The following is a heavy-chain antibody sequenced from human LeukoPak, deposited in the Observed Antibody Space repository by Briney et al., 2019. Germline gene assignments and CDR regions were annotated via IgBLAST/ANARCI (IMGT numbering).Heavy chain of an antibody. J-gene: IGHJ4*02. CDR2: MNPNSGNT. D-gene: IGHD4-23*01. CDR1: GYTFTSYD. Sequence: ASVKVSCXASGYTFTSYDINWVRQATGQGLVWMGWMNPNSGNTGYAQKFQGRVTMTRNTSISTAYMELSSLRSEDTAVYYCARGRFYRGGNGVVGYWGQGTLVTVSS. CDR3: ARGRFYRGGNGVVGY. V-gene: IGHV1-8*01.